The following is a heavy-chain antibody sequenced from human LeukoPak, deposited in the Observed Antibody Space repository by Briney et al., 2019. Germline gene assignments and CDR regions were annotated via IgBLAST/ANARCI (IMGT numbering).Heavy chain of an antibody. Sequence: GGSLRLSCAASGFTFSSYAMSWVRQAPGKGLEWVSAISGSGGSTYYADSVKGRFTISRDNSRDTLYLQMNSLRAEDTAVYYCARGPLYYYGSGRYQLDYWGQGTLVTVSS. J-gene: IGHJ4*02. V-gene: IGHV3-23*01. CDR3: ARGPLYYYGSGRYQLDY. D-gene: IGHD3-10*01. CDR1: GFTFSSYA. CDR2: ISGSGGST.